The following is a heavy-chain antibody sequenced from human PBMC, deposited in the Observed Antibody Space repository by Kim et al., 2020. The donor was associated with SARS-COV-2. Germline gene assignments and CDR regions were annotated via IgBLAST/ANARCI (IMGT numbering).Heavy chain of an antibody. CDR1: GYTFTSYA. J-gene: IGHJ5*02. D-gene: IGHD3-10*01. CDR2: INAGNGNT. Sequence: ASVKVSCKASGYTFTSYAMHWVRQAPGQRLEWMGWINAGNGNTKYSQKFQGRVTITRDTSASTAYMELSSLRSEDTAVYYCARGGVFENCFDPWGQGTLVTVSS. V-gene: IGHV1-3*01. CDR3: ARGGVFENCFDP.